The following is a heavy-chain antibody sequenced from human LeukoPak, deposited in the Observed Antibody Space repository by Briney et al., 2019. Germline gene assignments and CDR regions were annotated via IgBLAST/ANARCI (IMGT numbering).Heavy chain of an antibody. V-gene: IGHV1-2*02. CDR1: GYTFTGYY. CDR2: INPNSGGT. Sequence: GASVKVSCKASGYTFTGYYMHWVRQAPGQGLGWMEWINPNSGGTNYAQKFQGRVTMTRDTSISTAYMELSRLRSDDTAVYYCARASAGIVVVVAAFDYWGQGTLVTVSS. D-gene: IGHD2-15*01. CDR3: ARASAGIVVVVAAFDY. J-gene: IGHJ4*02.